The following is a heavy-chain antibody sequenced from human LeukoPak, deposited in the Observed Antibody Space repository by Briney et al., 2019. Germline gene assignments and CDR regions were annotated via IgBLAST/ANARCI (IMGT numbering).Heavy chain of an antibody. CDR2: IYHSGST. J-gene: IGHJ4*02. CDR1: GYSISSGYY. D-gene: IGHD1-26*01. Sequence: SETLSLTCAVSGYSISSGYYCGWIRQPPGQGLEWIGSIYHSGSTYYNPSLKSRFTISVDTSKNQFPLKLSSVTAADTAVYYCASEAVGAPDYWGQGTLVTVSS. V-gene: IGHV4-38-2*01. CDR3: ASEAVGAPDY.